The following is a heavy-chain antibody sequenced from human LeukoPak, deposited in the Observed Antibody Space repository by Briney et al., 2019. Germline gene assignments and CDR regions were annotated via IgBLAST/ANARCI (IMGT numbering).Heavy chain of an antibody. CDR3: ARDRSGSSSPRDDAFDI. Sequence: ASVKVSCTASGYTFTSYGISWVRQAPGQGLEWMGWISGYNGNTNYAQKLQGRVTMTTDTSTSTAYMELSSLRSEDTAVYYCARDRSGSSSPRDDAFDIWGQGTMVTVSS. D-gene: IGHD6-6*01. CDR2: ISGYNGNT. J-gene: IGHJ3*02. CDR1: GYTFTSYG. V-gene: IGHV1-18*01.